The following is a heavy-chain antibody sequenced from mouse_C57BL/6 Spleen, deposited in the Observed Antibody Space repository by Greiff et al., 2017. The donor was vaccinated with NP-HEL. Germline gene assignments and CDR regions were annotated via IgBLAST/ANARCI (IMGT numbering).Heavy chain of an antibody. V-gene: IGHV14-3*01. CDR1: GFNIKNTY. CDR3: AREGGSSPFAY. J-gene: IGHJ3*01. CDR2: IDPANGTT. Sequence: VQLQQSVAELVRPGASVKLSCTASGFNIKNTYMPWVKQRPEHGLEWIGRIDPANGTTKYAPKFQGKATITADTSSNTAYLQLSSLTSEDTAIYYCAREGGSSPFAYWGQGTLVTVSA. D-gene: IGHD1-1*01.